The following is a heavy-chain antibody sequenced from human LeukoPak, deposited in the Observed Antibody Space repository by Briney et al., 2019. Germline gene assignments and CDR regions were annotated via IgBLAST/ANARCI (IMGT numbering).Heavy chain of an antibody. J-gene: IGHJ5*02. CDR1: GCSISSYY. V-gene: IGHV4-59*01. Sequence: SETLSLTCTVSGCSISSYYWSWIRQSPGKGLEWIGYIYDSGSTNYNPSLKSRVTISVDTSRSQFSLKLSSVTAADTAVYYRAREDYNILTGSGDNWFDPWGQGTLVTVSS. CDR2: IYDSGST. D-gene: IGHD3-9*01. CDR3: AREDYNILTGSGDNWFDP.